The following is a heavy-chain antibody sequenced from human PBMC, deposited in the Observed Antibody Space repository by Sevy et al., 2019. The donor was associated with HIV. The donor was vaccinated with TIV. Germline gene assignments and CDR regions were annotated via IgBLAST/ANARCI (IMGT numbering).Heavy chain of an antibody. CDR2: INHSGST. V-gene: IGHV4-34*01. D-gene: IGHD3-10*01. CDR3: ARGARITMVRGVISFDY. CDR1: GGSFSGYY. J-gene: IGHJ4*02. Sequence: SETLSLTCAVYGGSFSGYYWSWIRQPPGKGLEWIGEINHSGSTNYNPSLKSRVTISVDTSKNQFSLKLSSVTATDTAVYYCARGARITMVRGVISFDYWGQGTLVTVSS.